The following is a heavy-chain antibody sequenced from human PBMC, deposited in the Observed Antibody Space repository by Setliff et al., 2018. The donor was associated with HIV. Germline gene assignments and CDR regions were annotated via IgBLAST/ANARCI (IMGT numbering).Heavy chain of an antibody. CDR1: PESISSNNYY. V-gene: IGHV4-39*07. CDR3: ARAEWIQLWFVAFDI. D-gene: IGHD5-18*01. CDR2: IFYGGTV. J-gene: IGHJ3*02. Sequence: SETLSLTCTVSPESISSNNYYWAWIRQPPGKGLEWIGCIFYGGTVYHSGRMYFNPSLKSRVTISVDTSKNQFSLKLSSVTAADTAVYYCARAEWIQLWFVAFDIWGQGTMVTVSS.